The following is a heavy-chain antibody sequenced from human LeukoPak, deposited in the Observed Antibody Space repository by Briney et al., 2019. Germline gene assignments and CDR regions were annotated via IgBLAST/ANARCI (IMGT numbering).Heavy chain of an antibody. J-gene: IGHJ6*02. Sequence: PSETLSLTCTVSGGSISGYYWSWIRQPPGKGLEWIGYIYYSGSTNYNPSLKSRVTISVDTSKNQFSLKLSSVTAADTAVYYCARVYSSGWYFGYYYYYGMDVWGQGTTVTVSS. CDR2: IYYSGST. D-gene: IGHD6-19*01. V-gene: IGHV4-59*01. CDR3: ARVYSSGWYFGYYYYYGMDV. CDR1: GGSISGYY.